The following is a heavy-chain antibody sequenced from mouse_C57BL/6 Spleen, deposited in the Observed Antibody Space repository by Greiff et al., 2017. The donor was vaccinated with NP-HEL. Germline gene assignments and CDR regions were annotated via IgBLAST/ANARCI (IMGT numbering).Heavy chain of an antibody. D-gene: IGHD6-2*01. V-gene: IGHV3-6*01. CDR1: GYSITSGYY. Sequence: DVQLQESGPGLVKPSQSLSLTCSVTGYSITSGYYWNWIRQFPGNKLEWMGYISYDGSNNYNPSLKNRISITRDTSKNQFFLKLNSVTTEDTATYYCARGNEVSDYWGQGTTLTVSS. CDR3: ARGNEVSDY. J-gene: IGHJ2*01. CDR2: ISYDGSN.